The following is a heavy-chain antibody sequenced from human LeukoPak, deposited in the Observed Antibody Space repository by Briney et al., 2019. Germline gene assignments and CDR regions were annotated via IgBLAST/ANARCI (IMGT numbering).Heavy chain of an antibody. CDR3: ARDLVVVPAATSDAFDI. CDR2: ISAYNGNT. CDR1: GYTFTSYG. D-gene: IGHD2-2*01. Sequence: ASVTVSFTASGYTFTSYGISWVRQAPGQGLEWMGWISAYNGNTNYAQKLQGRVTMTTDTSTSTAYMELRSMRSDDTAVYYCARDLVVVPAATSDAFDIWGQGTMVTVSS. V-gene: IGHV1-18*01. J-gene: IGHJ3*02.